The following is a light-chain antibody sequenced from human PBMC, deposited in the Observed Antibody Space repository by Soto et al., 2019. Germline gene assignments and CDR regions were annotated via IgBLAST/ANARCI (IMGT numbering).Light chain of an antibody. J-gene: IGLJ1*01. Sequence: QSVLTQPPSASGTPGQRVIISCSGSSSNIGSNTVNWYQQLPGTAPKLLIYSHNQRPSGVPDRFSGSQSGTSASLAISGLQSEDEADYYCATWDDSPDGYVFGTGTKLTVL. CDR2: SHN. V-gene: IGLV1-44*01. CDR1: SSNIGSNT. CDR3: ATWDDSPDGYV.